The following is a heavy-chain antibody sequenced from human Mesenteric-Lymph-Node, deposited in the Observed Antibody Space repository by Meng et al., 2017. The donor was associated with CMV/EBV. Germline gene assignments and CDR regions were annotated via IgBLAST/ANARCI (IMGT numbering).Heavy chain of an antibody. CDR2: INPNRDDT. V-gene: IGHV1-2*02. J-gene: IGHJ6*02. Sequence: ASVKVSCKTSGYTFTGYYIHWVRQAPGQGLEWMGWINPNRDDTKYAQKFQGRVTMTRDTSISTAYMELSRLRSDDTAVYYCARDRGLLRFYYYGMDVWGQGTTVTVSS. CDR1: GYTFTGYY. D-gene: IGHD1-26*01. CDR3: ARDRGLLRFYYYGMDV.